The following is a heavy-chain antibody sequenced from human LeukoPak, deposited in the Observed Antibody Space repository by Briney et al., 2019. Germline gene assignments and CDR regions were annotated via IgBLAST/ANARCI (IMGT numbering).Heavy chain of an antibody. Sequence: GGALRLSFACSGCTFISYSMNWVRPAPWKGLEWVSYISSDSSTRYYAGSVQGRFTISRDNAQNSLYLQMNSLSAEDTAVYYCARALIDFMEVWGQGTTVTVSS. J-gene: IGHJ6*02. CDR1: GCTFISYS. V-gene: IGHV3-48*04. D-gene: IGHD3-22*01. CDR3: ARALIDFMEV. CDR2: ISSDSSTR.